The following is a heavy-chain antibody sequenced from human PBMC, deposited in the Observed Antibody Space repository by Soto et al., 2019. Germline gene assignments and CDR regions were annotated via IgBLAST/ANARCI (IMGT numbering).Heavy chain of an antibody. CDR2: LHNDGRTT. V-gene: IGHV3-74*01. Sequence: EVQLVESGGGLVQPGGSLRLSCAASGFILSSHWMHWVRQAPGKGLVWVSRLHNDGRTTSYADSVKGRFNISRDNAKNNLFLQINSLGGEDTAVYYCTREFPTAIRGGYQYSYGMDVWGQGTTVTVSS. D-gene: IGHD2-2*02. CDR3: TREFPTAIRGGYQYSYGMDV. J-gene: IGHJ6*02. CDR1: GFILSSHW.